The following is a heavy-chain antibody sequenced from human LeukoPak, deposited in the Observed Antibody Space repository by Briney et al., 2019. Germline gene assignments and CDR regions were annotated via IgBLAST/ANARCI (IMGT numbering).Heavy chain of an antibody. D-gene: IGHD1-26*01. CDR1: GGTFSSYA. CDR2: IIPIFGTA. CDR3: ARDGVVGARGTDAFDI. J-gene: IGHJ3*02. V-gene: IGHV1-69*05. Sequence: SVKVSCKASGGTFSSYAISWVRQAPGQGLEWMGGIIPIFGTANYAQKFQGRVTITTDESTSTAYMELSSLRSEDTAVYYCARDGVVGARGTDAFDIWGQGTMVTVSS.